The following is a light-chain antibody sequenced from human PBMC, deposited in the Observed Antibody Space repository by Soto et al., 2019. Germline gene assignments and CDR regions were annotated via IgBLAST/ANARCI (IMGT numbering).Light chain of an antibody. Sequence: QSVLTQPAAVSGSPGQSITISCTGTSSDVGGYNYVSWYQQYPGKAPKLIIYEVTNRPSGVSNRFSGSKSGNTASLTISGLPAEDEADYYCNSYTSIRTVVFGGGTKLTVL. J-gene: IGLJ2*01. CDR2: EVT. CDR1: SSDVGGYNY. V-gene: IGLV2-14*01. CDR3: NSYTSIRTVV.